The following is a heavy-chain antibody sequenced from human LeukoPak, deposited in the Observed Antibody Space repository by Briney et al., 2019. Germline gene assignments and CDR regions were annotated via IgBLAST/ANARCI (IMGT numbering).Heavy chain of an antibody. CDR1: GYTFTSYG. D-gene: IGHD2-2*02. CDR3: ARDLALIVVVPAAIRGYYYYGMDV. V-gene: IGHV1-2*02. CDR2: INPNSGGT. J-gene: IGHJ6*02. Sequence: ASVKVSCKASGYTFTSYGISWVRQAPGQGLEWMGWINPNSGGTNYAQKFQGRVTMTRDTSISTAYMELSRLRSDDTAVYYCARDLALIVVVPAAIRGYYYYGMDVWGQGTTVTVSS.